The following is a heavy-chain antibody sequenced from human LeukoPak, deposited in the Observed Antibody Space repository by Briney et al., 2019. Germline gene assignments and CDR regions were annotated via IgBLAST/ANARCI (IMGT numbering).Heavy chain of an antibody. CDR2: ISGSGGRT. J-gene: IGHJ4*02. CDR3: AMAVIGSGWTLDY. V-gene: IGHV3-23*01. Sequence: GGSLRLSCAASGFTFISYAMSWVRQAPGKGLERVPSISGSGGRTSYADSVQGRFTISRDNSKNTLYLELNSLRAEDGAVYFCAMAVIGSGWTLDYWGEGTLVTVS. D-gene: IGHD6-19*01. CDR1: GFTFISYA.